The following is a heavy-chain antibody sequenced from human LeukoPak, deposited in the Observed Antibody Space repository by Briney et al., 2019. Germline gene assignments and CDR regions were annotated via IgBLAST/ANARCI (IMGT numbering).Heavy chain of an antibody. J-gene: IGHJ6*02. CDR1: GYSFTSYW. CDR2: IDPSDSYT. V-gene: IGHV5-10-1*01. D-gene: IGHD6-13*01. Sequence: LGESLKISCKGSGYSFTSYWISWVRQMPGEGLEWMGRIDPSDSYTNYSPSFQGHVTISADKSISTAYLQWRSLKASDTAMYYCARRRIAAAGSPGYGMDVWGQGTTVTVSS. CDR3: ARRRIAAAGSPGYGMDV.